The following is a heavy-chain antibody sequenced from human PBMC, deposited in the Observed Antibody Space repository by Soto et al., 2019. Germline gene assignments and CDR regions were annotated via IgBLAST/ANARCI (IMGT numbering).Heavy chain of an antibody. CDR2: IYPGDSDS. J-gene: IGHJ6*02. Sequence: PGESLKISCKGSGYRFTNYWIGWVRQMPGKGLEWMGIIYPGDSDSRYSPSFQGQVAISADKSISTAYLQWNNLKASDTPIYYCAKGLRSSSSLFSFFSGGMEAWGEGTTVT. CDR1: GYRFTNYW. D-gene: IGHD6-6*01. CDR3: AKGLRSSSSLFSFFSGGMEA. V-gene: IGHV5-51*01.